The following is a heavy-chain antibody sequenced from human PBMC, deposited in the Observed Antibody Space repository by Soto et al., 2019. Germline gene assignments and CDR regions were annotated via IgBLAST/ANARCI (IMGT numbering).Heavy chain of an antibody. CDR1: GGSISSGDYY. J-gene: IGHJ4*02. CDR3: ARDGWFGEGYFDY. V-gene: IGHV4-30-4*01. CDR2: IYYSGST. D-gene: IGHD3-10*01. Sequence: SETLSLTCTVSGGSISSGDYYWSWLRQPPGKGLEWIGYIYYSGSTYYNPSLKSRVTISVDTSKNQFSLKLSSVTAADTAVYYCARDGWFGEGYFDYWGQGTLVTVSS.